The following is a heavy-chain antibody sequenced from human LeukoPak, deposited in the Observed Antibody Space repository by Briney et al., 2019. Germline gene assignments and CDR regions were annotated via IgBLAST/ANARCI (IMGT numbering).Heavy chain of an antibody. CDR1: GFSFSGYW. D-gene: IGHD3/OR15-3a*01. CDR3: ARERTGFYAEY. Sequence: GGSLRLSCAASGFSFSGYWMHWVRQDPGKGLVWVSRINSDGSSTTYADSVKGRFTISRDSPKNTLYLQMNSLRPEDAAVYYCARERTGFYAEYWGQGTLVTVSS. CDR2: INSDGSST. V-gene: IGHV3-74*01. J-gene: IGHJ4*02.